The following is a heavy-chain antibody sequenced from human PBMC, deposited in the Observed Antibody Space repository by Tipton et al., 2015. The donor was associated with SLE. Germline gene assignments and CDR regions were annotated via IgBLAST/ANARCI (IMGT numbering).Heavy chain of an antibody. Sequence: TLSLTCTVSGGSVSSGSQYWSWIRQPPGKGLEWVGSIYRSGSTYYNPSLKSRVTISVDTSKNQFSLKLSSATAADTAVYYCARRGVGATYWYFDLWGRGTLVTVSS. CDR3: ARRGVGATYWYFDL. D-gene: IGHD1-26*01. CDR1: GGSVSSGSQY. V-gene: IGHV4-39*01. CDR2: IYRSGST. J-gene: IGHJ2*01.